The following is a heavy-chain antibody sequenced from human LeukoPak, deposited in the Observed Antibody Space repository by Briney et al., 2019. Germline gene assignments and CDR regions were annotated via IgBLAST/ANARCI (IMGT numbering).Heavy chain of an antibody. CDR1: GGSVSSGSNY. Sequence: SETLSLTCTVSGGSVSSGSNYWSWIRQPPGKRLEWIGYIYYSGSTNYNPSLNSRVTISLDTSKNQSFLKLSSVTAADTAVYYCARARYVNSFYAFDIWGQGTLVTVSS. J-gene: IGHJ3*02. V-gene: IGHV4-61*01. CDR2: IYYSGST. CDR3: ARARYVNSFYAFDI. D-gene: IGHD3-9*01.